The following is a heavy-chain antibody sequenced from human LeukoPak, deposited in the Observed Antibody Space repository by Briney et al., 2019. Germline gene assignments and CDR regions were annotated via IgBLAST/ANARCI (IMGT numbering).Heavy chain of an antibody. D-gene: IGHD3/OR15-3a*01. CDR1: GGSISSYY. CDR3: ARGRKTNNYVFWRVFFTPDVFDI. Sequence: SETLSFTCTVSGGSISSYYWSWIRQPPGKGLEWIGYIYYSGSTNYNPSLKSRVTISVDTSKNQFSLKLSSVTAADTAVYYCARGRKTNNYVFWRVFFTPDVFDIGAKGKMVTVSS. V-gene: IGHV4-59*12. CDR2: IYYSGST. J-gene: IGHJ3*02.